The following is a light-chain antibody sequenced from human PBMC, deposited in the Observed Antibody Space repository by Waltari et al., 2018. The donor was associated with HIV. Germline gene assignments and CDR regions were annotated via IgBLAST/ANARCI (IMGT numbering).Light chain of an antibody. CDR1: SSDVGSYNL. Sequence: QSALTQSASVSGSPGQSITISCTGTSSDVGSYNLVSWYQQHPGKAPKVMIYEVIKRSSGVANRFSGSKSGNTASLTISGLQAEDEADYYCCSYAGSSTFWVFGGGTKLTVL. J-gene: IGLJ3*02. CDR2: EVI. V-gene: IGLV2-23*02. CDR3: CSYAGSSTFWV.